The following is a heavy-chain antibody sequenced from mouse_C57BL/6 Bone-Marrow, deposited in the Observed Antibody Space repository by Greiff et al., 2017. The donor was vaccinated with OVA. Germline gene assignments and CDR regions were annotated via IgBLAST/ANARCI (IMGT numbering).Heavy chain of an antibody. V-gene: IGHV1-22*01. D-gene: IGHD2-1*01. CDR3: ARKGSIYYGNYVWYFDV. CDR2: INPNNGGT. J-gene: IGHJ1*03. Sequence: VQLQQSGPELVKPGASVKMSCKASGYTFTDYNMHWVKQSHGKSLEWIGYINPNNGGTSYNQQFKGKATLTVNKSSSTAYMELRSLTSEDSAVYYCARKGSIYYGNYVWYFDVWGTGTTVTVSS. CDR1: GYTFTDYN.